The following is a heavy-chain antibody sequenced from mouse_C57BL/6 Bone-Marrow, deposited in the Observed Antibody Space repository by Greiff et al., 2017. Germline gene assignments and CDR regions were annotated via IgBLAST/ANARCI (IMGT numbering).Heavy chain of an antibody. J-gene: IGHJ4*01. D-gene: IGHD1-1*01. CDR3: AIMTTVVATDYYAMDY. Sequence: QVQLQQPGAELVKPGASVKVSCKSSGYTFTSYWMHWVKQRPGQGLEWIGRIHPSDSDTNYNQKFKGKATMTVDKSSSTAYMQLSSLTSEDSAVYYCAIMTTVVATDYYAMDYWGQGTSVTVSS. CDR2: IHPSDSDT. CDR1: GYTFTSYW. V-gene: IGHV1-74*01.